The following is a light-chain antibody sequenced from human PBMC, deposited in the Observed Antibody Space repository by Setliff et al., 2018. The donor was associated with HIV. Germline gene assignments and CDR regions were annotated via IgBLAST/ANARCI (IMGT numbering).Light chain of an antibody. CDR1: SSDIGAYNY. J-gene: IGLJ1*01. V-gene: IGLV2-14*03. CDR3: SSYVNINTLV. Sequence: QSALTQPASVSGSPGQSITISCTGTSSDIGAYNYVSWYQQHPGKAPKVMIYDVRKRPSGVSNRFSGSKSGNTASPTISGLQAEDEAAYYCSSYVNINTLVFGTGTKVTVL. CDR2: DVR.